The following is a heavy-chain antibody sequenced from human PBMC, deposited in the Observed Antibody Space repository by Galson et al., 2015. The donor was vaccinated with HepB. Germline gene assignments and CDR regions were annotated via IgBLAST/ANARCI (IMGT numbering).Heavy chain of an antibody. V-gene: IGHV3-30-3*01. D-gene: IGHD7-27*01. Sequence: SLRLSCAASGFTFSSYAMHGVRQAPGKGLEWVAVISYDGSNKYYADSVKGRFTIARDNSKNMLYLQMNSLRAEDTAVYYCPRERPNWGYASKIWGQGTMVTVSA. CDR1: GFTFSSYA. CDR2: ISYDGSNK. J-gene: IGHJ3*02. CDR3: PRERPNWGYASKI.